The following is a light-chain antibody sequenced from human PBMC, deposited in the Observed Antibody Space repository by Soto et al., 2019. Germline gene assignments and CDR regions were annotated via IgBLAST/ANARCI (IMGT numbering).Light chain of an antibody. CDR3: QQLNSYPVT. J-gene: IGKJ4*01. CDR2: AAS. V-gene: IGKV1-9*01. Sequence: DIQLTQSPSFLSASVGDRVNLTCRASQDITSYLAWYQQKPGKAPKLLIYAASTLQSGVPSRFSGSGSGTEFTLTISSLQPEDFATYYCQQLNSYPVTFGGGTKVEIK. CDR1: QDITSY.